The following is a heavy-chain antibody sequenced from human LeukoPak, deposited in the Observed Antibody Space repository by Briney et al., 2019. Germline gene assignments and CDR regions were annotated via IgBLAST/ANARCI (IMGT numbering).Heavy chain of an antibody. D-gene: IGHD3-22*01. V-gene: IGHV3-66*01. Sequence: GGSLRLSCAASGFTVSSNYMSWVRQAPGKGLEWVSVIYSGGSTYYADSVKGRFTISRDNSKNTLYLQMNSLRAEDTAVYYCARDLHYYDSSGYGYYYGMDVWGQGTTVTVSS. CDR2: IYSGGST. CDR3: ARDLHYYDSSGYGYYYGMDV. CDR1: GFTVSSNY. J-gene: IGHJ6*02.